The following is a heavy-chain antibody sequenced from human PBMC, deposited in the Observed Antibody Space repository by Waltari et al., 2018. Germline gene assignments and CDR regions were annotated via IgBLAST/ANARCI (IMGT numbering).Heavy chain of an antibody. CDR2: ISTDGSNI. D-gene: IGHD5-18*01. J-gene: IGHJ4*02. CDR1: GFTFSTYW. V-gene: IGHV3-74*01. CDR3: VRGSGYYYFDY. Sequence: EVQLVESGGGLVQSGGSLRLSCAASGFTFSTYWVHWVRQAPGKGLVWVSGISTDGSNIRDADSVRGRFTISRDNAKNTVYLQMNSLRAEDTAVYYCVRGSGYYYFDYWGQGTLITVSS.